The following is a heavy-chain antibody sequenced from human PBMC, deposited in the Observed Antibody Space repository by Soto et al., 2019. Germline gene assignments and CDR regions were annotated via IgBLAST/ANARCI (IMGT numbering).Heavy chain of an antibody. V-gene: IGHV1-18*01. D-gene: IGHD3-10*01. Sequence: GASVKVSCKASGYTFTSYGISWVRQAPGQGLEWMGWISAYSGDTNYAQKLQGRVTMTRDTSISTAYMELSSLRSEDTAVYYCARPLPARHNYYYYCMDVWGKGTTVTVSS. J-gene: IGHJ6*03. CDR3: ARPLPARHNYYYYCMDV. CDR2: ISAYSGDT. CDR1: GYTFTSYG.